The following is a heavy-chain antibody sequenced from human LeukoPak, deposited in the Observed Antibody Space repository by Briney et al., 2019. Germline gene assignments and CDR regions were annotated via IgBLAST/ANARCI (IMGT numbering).Heavy chain of an antibody. D-gene: IGHD3-10*01. J-gene: IGHJ6*03. CDR2: IRYDGSNK. V-gene: IGHV3-30*02. CDR1: GFTFSSYG. CDR3: AKVGVRGGFVGYYYYCHYMDV. Sequence: PGGSLRLSCAASGFTFSSYGMHWVRQAPGKGLEWVAFIRYDGSNKYYADSVKGRFTISRDNSKNTLYLQMNSLRAEDTAVYYCAKVGVRGGFVGYYYYCHYMDVWGKGTTVTVSS.